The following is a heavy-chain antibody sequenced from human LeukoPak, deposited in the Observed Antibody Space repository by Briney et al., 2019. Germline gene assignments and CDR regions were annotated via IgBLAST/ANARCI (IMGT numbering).Heavy chain of an antibody. V-gene: IGHV3-7*01. D-gene: IGHD3-10*01. CDR2: IKQDGSEK. CDR1: GFTFSSYW. J-gene: IGHJ6*02. CDR3: ARDKGGVYYGSGSYSNYGMDV. Sequence: GGSLRLSCAASGFTFSSYWMSWVRQAPGKGLEWVANIKQDGSEKYYVDSVKGRFTISRDNAKNSLYLQMSSLRAEDTAVYYCARDKGGVYYGSGSYSNYGMDVWGQGTTVTVSS.